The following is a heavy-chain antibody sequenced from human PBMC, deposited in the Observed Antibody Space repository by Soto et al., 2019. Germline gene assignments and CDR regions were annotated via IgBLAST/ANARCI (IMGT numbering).Heavy chain of an antibody. V-gene: IGHV3-9*01. CDR1: GFTFDDHA. D-gene: IGHD3-22*01. CDR3: AKDLSVVAPFDY. J-gene: IGHJ4*02. Sequence: PGGSLRLSCAASGFTFDDHAMHWVRQRPGKGLEWVSGINWNSATIDYAASVKGRFTISRDNSKNTLYLQMNSLRAEDTAVYYCAKDLSVVAPFDYWGQGTLVTVSS. CDR2: INWNSATI.